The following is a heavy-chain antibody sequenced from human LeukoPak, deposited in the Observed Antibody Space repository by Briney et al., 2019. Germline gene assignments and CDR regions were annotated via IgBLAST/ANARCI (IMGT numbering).Heavy chain of an antibody. CDR2: FDPGDGER. D-gene: IGHD2-15*01. Sequence: ASVKVSCKVSGHTLTELSIHWVRQAPGKGLEWMGRFDPGDGERVYAQRLQGRVSMTEDTSTDTAYMDLRGLRSEDTAMYYCVTDRGAINAFDIWGQGTMVTVSS. CDR1: GHTLTELS. CDR3: VTDRGAINAFDI. V-gene: IGHV1-24*01. J-gene: IGHJ3*02.